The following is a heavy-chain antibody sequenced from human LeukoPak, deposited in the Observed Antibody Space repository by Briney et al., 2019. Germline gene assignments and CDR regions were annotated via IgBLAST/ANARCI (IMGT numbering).Heavy chain of an antibody. CDR2: INHSGST. CDR3: ARNRAGGWLQFRRAFDI. J-gene: IGHJ3*02. V-gene: IGHV4-34*01. Sequence: SETLSLTCAVYGGSFSGYYWSWIRQPPGKGLEWIGEINHSGSTNYNPSLKSRVTISVDTSKNQFSLKLSSVTAADTAVYYCARNRAGGWLQFRRAFDIWGQGTMVTVSS. CDR1: GGSFSGYY. D-gene: IGHD5-24*01.